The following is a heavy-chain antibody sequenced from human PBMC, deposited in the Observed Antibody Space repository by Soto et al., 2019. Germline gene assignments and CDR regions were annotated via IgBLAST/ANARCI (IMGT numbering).Heavy chain of an antibody. CDR2: IYYTGNT. CDR3: ARQRSSSLSNWFDP. D-gene: IGHD6-13*01. CDR1: GGSIRSSSYY. V-gene: IGHV4-39*01. J-gene: IGHJ5*02. Sequence: QLQLQESGPGLVKPSETLSLTCTVSGGSIRSSSYYWGWIRQPPGKGLECIGSIYYTGNTYYNPSLKSRVTISVDTSKNQFSLKLSSVTAADTAMYYCARQRSSSLSNWFDPWGQGTLVTVSS.